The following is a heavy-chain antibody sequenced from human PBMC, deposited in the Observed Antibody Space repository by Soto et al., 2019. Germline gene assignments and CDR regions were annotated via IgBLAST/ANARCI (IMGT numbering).Heavy chain of an antibody. Sequence: VGSLRLSCATSGFTFNTYEMNWVRQAPGKGLEWVSYISTSGDSKYYADSVKGRFTISRDNAKNSVYLQMHSLRAEDTAVYYCAREGYGGGRRMEEIVPSYYDYYGMDVWGQGTTVTV. V-gene: IGHV3-48*03. CDR1: GFTFNTYE. CDR3: AREGYGGGRRMEEIVPSYYDYYGMDV. CDR2: ISTSGDSK. D-gene: IGHD2-2*01. J-gene: IGHJ6*02.